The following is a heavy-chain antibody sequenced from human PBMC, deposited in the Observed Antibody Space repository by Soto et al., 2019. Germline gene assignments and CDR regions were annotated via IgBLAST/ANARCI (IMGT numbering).Heavy chain of an antibody. D-gene: IGHD2-21*02. J-gene: IGHJ4*02. Sequence: QVQLVQSGAEVKKPGASVKVSCKASGYTFNSYGITWVRQAPGQGLEWMGWISAYNGNTYDAQKVQGRVTMTTDTSTSTAYMELRSLRSDDTAVYYCARDQRGRDCHGEDYRGQGTLVTVSS. CDR2: ISAYNGNT. CDR1: GYTFNSYG. CDR3: ARDQRGRDCHGEDY. V-gene: IGHV1-18*01.